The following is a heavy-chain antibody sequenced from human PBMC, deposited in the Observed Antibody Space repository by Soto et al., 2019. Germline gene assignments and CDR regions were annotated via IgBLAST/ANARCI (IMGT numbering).Heavy chain of an antibody. V-gene: IGHV1-2*04. Sequence: ASVKVSCKASGYTFTGYYMHWVRQAPGQGFEWMGWINPNSGGTNYAQKFQGWVTMTRDTSISTAYMELSRLRSDDTAVYYCARDAGYCSGGSCYWFDPWGQGTLVTVSS. CDR3: ARDAGYCSGGSCYWFDP. CDR2: INPNSGGT. J-gene: IGHJ5*02. D-gene: IGHD2-15*01. CDR1: GYTFTGYY.